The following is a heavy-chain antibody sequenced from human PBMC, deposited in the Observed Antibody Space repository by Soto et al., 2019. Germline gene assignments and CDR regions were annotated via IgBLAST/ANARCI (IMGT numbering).Heavy chain of an antibody. CDR1: AFTVRSNY. CDR2: ISSDGGT. J-gene: IGHJ4*02. D-gene: IGHD6-19*01. CDR3: ARDVMSVAGSTDY. Sequence: GGSLRLSCAASAFTVRSNYMRWVRQAPGKGLEWVSSISSDGGTYYTDSVKGRFAISRDNSKNTLYLQMNSLTAEDTAVYYCARDVMSVAGSTDYWGQGTLVTVSS. V-gene: IGHV3-53*01.